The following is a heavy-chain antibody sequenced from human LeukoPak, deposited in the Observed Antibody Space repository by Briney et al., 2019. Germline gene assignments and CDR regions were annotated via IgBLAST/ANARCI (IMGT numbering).Heavy chain of an antibody. V-gene: IGHV3-23*01. Sequence: GGSLRLSCAASGFAFNSQTMSWVRQAPGKGLEWVSAISGSGGSTYYADSVKGRFTISRDNSKNTLYLQMNSLRAEDTAVYYCAKDGGSGSYYNFHWGQGTLVTVSS. CDR1: GFAFNSQT. J-gene: IGHJ4*02. D-gene: IGHD3-10*01. CDR3: AKDGGSGSYYNFH. CDR2: ISGSGGST.